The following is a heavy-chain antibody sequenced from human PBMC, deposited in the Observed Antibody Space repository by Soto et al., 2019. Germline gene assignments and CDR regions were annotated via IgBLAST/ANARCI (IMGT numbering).Heavy chain of an antibody. D-gene: IGHD2-2*01. J-gene: IGHJ6*02. CDR2: IYYSGST. V-gene: IGHV4-59*01. CDR1: GGSISSYY. Sequence: SETLSLTCTVSGGSISSYYWSWIRQPPGKXLEWIGYIYYSGSTNYNPSLKSRVTISVDTSKNQFSLKLSSVTAADTAVYYCARRGGIVVVPAAINYYYYGMDVWGQGTPVTVSS. CDR3: ARRGGIVVVPAAINYYYYGMDV.